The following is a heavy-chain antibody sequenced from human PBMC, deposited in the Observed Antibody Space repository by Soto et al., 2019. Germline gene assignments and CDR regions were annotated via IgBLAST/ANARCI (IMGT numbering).Heavy chain of an antibody. CDR3: ASPSGHDAFDI. CDR2: IIPIFGTA. CDR1: GGTFSSYA. J-gene: IGHJ3*02. V-gene: IGHV1-69*13. Sequence: GASVKVSCKASGGTFSSYAISWARQAPGQGLDWMGGIIPIFGTANYAQKFQGRVTITADESTSTAYMELSSLRSEDTAVYYCASPSGHDAFDIWGQGTMVTVSS. D-gene: IGHD2-15*01.